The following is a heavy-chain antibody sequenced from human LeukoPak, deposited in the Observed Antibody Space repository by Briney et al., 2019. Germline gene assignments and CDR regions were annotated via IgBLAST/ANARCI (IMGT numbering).Heavy chain of an antibody. Sequence: GGSLRLSCAASGFTFSSYSMNWVRQAPGKGLEWDSSISSSSSYIYYADSVKGRFTISRDNAKNSLYLQMNSLRAEDTAVYYCAREGVDTAMVKDYWGQGTLVTVSS. J-gene: IGHJ4*02. CDR3: AREGVDTAMVKDY. V-gene: IGHV3-21*01. D-gene: IGHD5-18*01. CDR2: ISSSSSYI. CDR1: GFTFSSYS.